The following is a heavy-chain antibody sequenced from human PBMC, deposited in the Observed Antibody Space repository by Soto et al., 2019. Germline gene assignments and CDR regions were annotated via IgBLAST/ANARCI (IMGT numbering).Heavy chain of an antibody. Sequence: QITLKESGPTLVKPTQTLTLTCTFSGFSLSTSGVGVGWIRQPPGKALEWLALIYWDDDKRYSPSLKSRLTITKDTSKNQVDLTMTNMDPVDTATYYCAHRRAARPAGVGYFELWGRGTLVTVSS. CDR3: AHRRAARPAGVGYFEL. D-gene: IGHD6-6*01. CDR1: GFSLSTSGVG. CDR2: IYWDDDK. J-gene: IGHJ2*01. V-gene: IGHV2-5*02.